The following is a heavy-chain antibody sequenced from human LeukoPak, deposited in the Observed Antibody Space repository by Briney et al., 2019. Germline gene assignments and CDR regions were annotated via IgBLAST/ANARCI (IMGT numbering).Heavy chain of an antibody. D-gene: IGHD5-18*01. J-gene: IGHJ4*02. CDR1: GGSFSGYY. CDR3: ARGYSYGYSY. CDR2: IYTSGST. Sequence: SETLSPXCAVYGGSFSGYYWSWIRQPAGKGLEWIGRIYTSGSTNYNPSLKSRVTISVDTSKNQFSLKLSSVTAADTAVYYCARGYSYGYSYWGQGTLVTVSS. V-gene: IGHV4-59*10.